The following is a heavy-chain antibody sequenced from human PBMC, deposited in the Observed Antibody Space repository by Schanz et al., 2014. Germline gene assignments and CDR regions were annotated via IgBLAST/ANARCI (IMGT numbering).Heavy chain of an antibody. CDR2: INSDGRSK. CDR1: GFTFNDYW. D-gene: IGHD3-16*01. Sequence: EVQLVESGGGFVQPGGSLRLSCAASGFTFNDYWMHWVRQAPGKGLVWVSRINSDGRSKNYADSVKGRFSISRDNARNTLHLQIDSLRDEDTAVYYCAGGARGGYIEYWGQGTLVIVSS. J-gene: IGHJ4*02. V-gene: IGHV3-74*01. CDR3: AGGARGGYIEY.